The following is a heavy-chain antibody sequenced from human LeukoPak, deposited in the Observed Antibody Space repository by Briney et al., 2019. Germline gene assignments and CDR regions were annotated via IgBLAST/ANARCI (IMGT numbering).Heavy chain of an antibody. CDR2: ISGSGDST. J-gene: IGHJ4*02. CDR3: ATSTVAKYDY. Sequence: SGGSLRLSCAASGFTFINYAMTWVRQAPGKGLEWASAISGSGDSTFNADSVKGRFTISRDNSKNTLYLQMNSLRAEDTALYYCATSTVAKYDYWGQGTLAAVSS. V-gene: IGHV3-23*01. CDR1: GFTFINYA. D-gene: IGHD4-11*01.